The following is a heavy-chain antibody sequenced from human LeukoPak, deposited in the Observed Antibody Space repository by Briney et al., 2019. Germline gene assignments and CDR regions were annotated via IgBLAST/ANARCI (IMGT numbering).Heavy chain of an antibody. D-gene: IGHD2-2*01. CDR3: ARGYCSSTSCYAAD. Sequence: ASVKVSCKASGYTFTSYAMHWVRQAPGQRLEWMGWINAGNGNTKYSQKFQGRVTITADESTSTAYMELSSLRSEDTAVYYCARGYCSSTSCYAADWGQGTLVTVSS. CDR2: INAGNGNT. CDR1: GYTFTSYA. J-gene: IGHJ4*02. V-gene: IGHV1-3*01.